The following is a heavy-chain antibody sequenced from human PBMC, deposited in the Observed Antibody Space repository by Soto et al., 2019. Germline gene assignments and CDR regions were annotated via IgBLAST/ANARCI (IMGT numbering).Heavy chain of an antibody. J-gene: IGHJ2*01. CDR2: ISSSSSTI. CDR3: SRDHWDGHLWNFDL. V-gene: IGHV3-48*02. D-gene: IGHD2-21*01. Sequence: EVQLVESGGGLVQPGGSLRLSCAASGFTFSSYSMNWVRQGPGKGLEGISYISSSSSTIYYADSVKGRFTISRDNAKNSRYPQIKSLSDEDTAVYYFSRDHWDGHLWNFDLWGRGTLVTVSS. CDR1: GFTFSSYS.